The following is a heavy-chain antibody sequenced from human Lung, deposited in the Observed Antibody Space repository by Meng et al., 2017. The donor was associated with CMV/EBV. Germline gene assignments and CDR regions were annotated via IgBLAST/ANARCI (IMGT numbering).Heavy chain of an antibody. CDR3: ARVGYCSGGSCSPFDP. D-gene: IGHD2-15*01. CDR2: IYPGDSDT. V-gene: IGHV5-51*01. Sequence: GESXKISCKGSGYSFTSYWIGWVRQMPGKGLEWMGIIYPGDSDTRYSPSFQGQVTISADKSISTAYLQWSSLKASDTAMYYCARVGYCSGGSCSPFDPLGQGXLVTVSS. CDR1: GYSFTSYW. J-gene: IGHJ5*02.